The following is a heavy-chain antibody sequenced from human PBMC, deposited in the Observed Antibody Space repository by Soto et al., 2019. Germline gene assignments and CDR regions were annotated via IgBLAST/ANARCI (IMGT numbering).Heavy chain of an antibody. Sequence: QVQLVQSGAEVKKPGASVKVSCKASGYTFTSYDINWVRQATGQGLEWMGWMNPNSGNTGYAQKFQGRVTMTRNTSISTAYMELSSLRSEDTAVYYCAGAQYYDFWSGYRTENWFDPWGQGTLVTVSS. CDR3: AGAQYYDFWSGYRTENWFDP. CDR1: GYTFTSYD. D-gene: IGHD3-3*01. J-gene: IGHJ5*02. CDR2: MNPNSGNT. V-gene: IGHV1-8*01.